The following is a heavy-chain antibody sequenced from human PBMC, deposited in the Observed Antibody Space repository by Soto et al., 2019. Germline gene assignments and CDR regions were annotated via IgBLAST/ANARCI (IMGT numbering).Heavy chain of an antibody. V-gene: IGHV3-73*01. CDR3: TRLYVPTGATTVDY. D-gene: IGHD1-26*01. CDR2: IRSKANSYAT. CDR1: GFTFSGSA. J-gene: IGHJ4*02. Sequence: EVQLVESGGGLVQPGGSLKLSCAASGFTFSGSAMHWVRQASGKGLEWVGRIRSKANSYATAYAASVKGRFTISRDDSKHTAYLQMNSLKTEDTAVYYCTRLYVPTGATTVDYWGQGTLVTVSS.